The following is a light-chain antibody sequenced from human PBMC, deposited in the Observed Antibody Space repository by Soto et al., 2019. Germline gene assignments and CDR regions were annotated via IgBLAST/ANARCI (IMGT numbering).Light chain of an antibody. Sequence: EIVMTQSPGTLSLSPGARSTLSCRASQSVTSSFLAWYQQKPGQAPRLLIYGASSRATGIPDRFSGSGSGTEFTLTISSLQSEDFAVYYCQQYKNWPPITFGQGTRLEIK. CDR1: QSVTSS. V-gene: IGKV3D-15*01. CDR3: QQYKNWPPIT. J-gene: IGKJ5*01. CDR2: GAS.